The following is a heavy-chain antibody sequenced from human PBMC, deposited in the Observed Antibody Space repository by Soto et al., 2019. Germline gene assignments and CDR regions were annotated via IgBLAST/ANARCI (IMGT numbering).Heavy chain of an antibody. CDR1: GFTFSDHY. V-gene: IGHV3-72*01. J-gene: IGHJ4*02. CDR3: ARVALSGDPRNYSDY. CDR2: TRNKANSYST. Sequence: EVQLVESGGGLVQPGGSLRLSCAASGFTFSDHYMDWVRQAPGKGLEWVGRTRNKANSYSTEYAASVKGRFTISRDDSKNSLYLQMNSLKTEDTAVYYCARVALSGDPRNYSDYWGQGTLVTVSS. D-gene: IGHD4-17*01.